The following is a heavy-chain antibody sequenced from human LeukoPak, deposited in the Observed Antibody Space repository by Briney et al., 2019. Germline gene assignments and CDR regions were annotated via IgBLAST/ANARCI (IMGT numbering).Heavy chain of an antibody. CDR1: GYTFTGYY. Sequence: ASVKVSCKASGYTFTGYYMHWVRQAPGQGLEWMGWINPNSGGTNYAQKFQGRVTMTRDTSISTAYMELSRPRSDDTAVYYCARGSRWELLHRYFDYWGQGTLVTVSS. J-gene: IGHJ4*02. CDR3: ARGSRWELLHRYFDY. V-gene: IGHV1-2*02. D-gene: IGHD1-26*01. CDR2: INPNSGGT.